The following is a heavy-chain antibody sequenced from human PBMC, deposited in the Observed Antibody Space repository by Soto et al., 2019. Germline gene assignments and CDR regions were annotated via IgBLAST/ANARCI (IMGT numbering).Heavy chain of an antibody. CDR1: GFTFSSYW. Sequence: EVHLVESGGGLVLPGGSLRLSCAGSGFTFSSYWMAWVRQSPGKGLEWVASMNQHGSDIQYVDSVRGRFTISRDNARNLLYLQMNNLRVEDTAIYYCATDTYCPATCYRGHGNWGQGTLVTVSS. D-gene: IGHD2-8*02. J-gene: IGHJ4*02. CDR3: ATDTYCPATCYRGHGN. CDR2: MNQHGSDI. V-gene: IGHV3-7*03.